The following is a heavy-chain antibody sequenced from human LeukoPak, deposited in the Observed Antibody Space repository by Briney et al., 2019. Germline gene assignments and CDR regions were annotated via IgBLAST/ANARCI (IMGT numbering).Heavy chain of an antibody. CDR2: INGYNANT. J-gene: IGHJ3*02. CDR1: GYTFTRYG. CDR3: ARQTRVPQVYSSNWKDRADAFEI. V-gene: IGHV1-18*01. Sequence: ASVKVSCKAAGYTFTRYGISWVRQAPGQGLEWMGWINGYNANTKYAQKLQGRVTMTTDTSASTAYMELPSLRSEHTAVYYCARQTRVPQVYSSNWKDRADAFEIWGQGTMVTVSS. D-gene: IGHD6-13*01.